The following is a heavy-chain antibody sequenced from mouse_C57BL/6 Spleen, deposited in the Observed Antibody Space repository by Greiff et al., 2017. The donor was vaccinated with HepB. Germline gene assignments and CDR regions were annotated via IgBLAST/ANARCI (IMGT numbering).Heavy chain of an antibody. Sequence: VQLQQSGPGLVQPSQSLSITCTVSGFSLTSYGVHWVRQSPGKGLEWLGVIWSGGSTDYNAAFISRLSISKDNSKSQVFFKMNSLQADDTAIYYCGRYYGPDWYFDVWGTGTTVTVSS. J-gene: IGHJ1*03. D-gene: IGHD1-1*01. CDR2: IWSGGST. V-gene: IGHV2-2*01. CDR3: GRYYGPDWYFDV. CDR1: GFSLTSYG.